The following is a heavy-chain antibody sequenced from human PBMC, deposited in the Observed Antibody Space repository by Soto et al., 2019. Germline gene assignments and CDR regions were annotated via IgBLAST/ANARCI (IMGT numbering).Heavy chain of an antibody. J-gene: IGHJ6*02. CDR1: GGSFSGYY. CDR2: INHSGST. CDR3: ARGLVKSQTGTTLGDYYYYGMDV. V-gene: IGHV4-34*01. Sequence: SETLSLTCAVYGGSFSGYYWSWIRQPPGKGLEWIGEINHSGSTNYNPSLKSRVTISVDTSKNQFSLKLSSVTAADTAVYYCARGLVKSQTGTTLGDYYYYGMDVWGQGTTVTVSS. D-gene: IGHD1-7*01.